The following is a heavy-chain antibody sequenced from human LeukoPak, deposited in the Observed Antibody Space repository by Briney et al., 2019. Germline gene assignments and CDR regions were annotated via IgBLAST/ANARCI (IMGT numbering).Heavy chain of an antibody. D-gene: IGHD3-10*02. CDR1: GGSISSYY. CDR2: IYYSGST. J-gene: IGHJ4*02. Sequence: SETLSLTCTVSGGSISSYYWSWIRQPPGKGLEWIGYIYYSGSTNYNPSLKSRVTISADTSKNQFSLKLSSVTAADTAVYYCAREVDYYVADWGQGTLVTVSS. V-gene: IGHV4-59*01. CDR3: AREVDYYVAD.